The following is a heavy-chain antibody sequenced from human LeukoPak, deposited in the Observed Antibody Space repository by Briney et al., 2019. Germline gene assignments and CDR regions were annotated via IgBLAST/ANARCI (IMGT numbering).Heavy chain of an antibody. CDR3: AREGVDTNRGAFDI. CDR2: ISYDGSNK. V-gene: IGHV3-30*04. Sequence: PGGSLRPSCAASGFTFSSYAMHWVRQAPGKGLEWVAVISYDGSNKYYADSVKGRFTISRDNSKNTLYLQKNSLRAEDTAVYYCAREGVDTNRGAFDIWGQGTMVTVSS. D-gene: IGHD7-27*01. J-gene: IGHJ3*02. CDR1: GFTFSSYA.